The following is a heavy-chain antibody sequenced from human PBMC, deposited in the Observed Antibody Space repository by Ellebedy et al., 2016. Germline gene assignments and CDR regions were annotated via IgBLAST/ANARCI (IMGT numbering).Heavy chain of an antibody. CDR1: GHSFTNSW. J-gene: IGHJ4*02. CDR3: ARRSAYESSGYLPPDY. Sequence: GESLKISCKGSGHSFTNSWINWVRQLPGKGLEWMARIDPSDSYSQYSPSFQGHVTLSVDKSIRTAYLQWSSLKASDTAIYYCARRSAYESSGYLPPDYWGQGTLVIVSS. CDR2: IDPSDSYS. D-gene: IGHD3-22*01. V-gene: IGHV5-10-1*01.